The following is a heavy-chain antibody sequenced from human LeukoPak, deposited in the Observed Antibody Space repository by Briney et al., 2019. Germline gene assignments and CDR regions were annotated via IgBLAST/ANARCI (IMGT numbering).Heavy chain of an antibody. Sequence: PGGSLRLSCAASGFTVSSNYMSWIRQAPGKGLKWVSYISSGGSTIYYADSVKGRFTISRDNAKNSLYLQMNSLRAEDTAVYYCAELGITMIGGVWGKGTTVTISS. V-gene: IGHV3-11*04. J-gene: IGHJ6*04. CDR2: ISSGGSTI. CDR3: AELGITMIGGV. D-gene: IGHD3-10*02. CDR1: GFTVSSNY.